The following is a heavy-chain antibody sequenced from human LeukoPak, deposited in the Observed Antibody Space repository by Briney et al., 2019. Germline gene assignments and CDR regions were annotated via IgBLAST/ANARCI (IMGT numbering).Heavy chain of an antibody. CDR1: GGSLSSYY. CDR2: IYYSGNT. CDR3: AREDSSSWPPGEYFQH. V-gene: IGHV4-59*12. Sequence: SETLSLTCTVSGGSLSSYYWSWIRQPPGKGLEWIGYIYYSGNTYYNPSLKSRVTISVDTSENQFSLKLSSVTAADTAVYYCAREDSSSWPPGEYFQHWGQGTLVTVSS. D-gene: IGHD6-13*01. J-gene: IGHJ1*01.